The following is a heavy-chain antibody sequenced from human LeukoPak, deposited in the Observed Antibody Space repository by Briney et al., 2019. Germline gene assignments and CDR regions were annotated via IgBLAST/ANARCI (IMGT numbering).Heavy chain of an antibody. CDR1: GYTFTSYD. D-gene: IGHD6-13*01. V-gene: IGHV1-8*01. CDR2: MNPNSGNT. J-gene: IGHJ3*02. CDR3: ARGGAIAAAGTNAFDI. Sequence: ASEKVSCKASGYTFTSYDINWVRQATGQGLEWMGWMNPNSGNTGYAQKFQGRVTMTRNTSISTAYMELSSLRSEDTAVYYCARGGAIAAAGTNAFDIWGQGTMVTVSS.